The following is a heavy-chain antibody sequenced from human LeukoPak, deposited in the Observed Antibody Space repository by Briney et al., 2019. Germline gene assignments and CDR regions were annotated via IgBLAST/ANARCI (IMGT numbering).Heavy chain of an antibody. CDR3: ARDAYYHDSSGLVRGYFQH. V-gene: IGHV4-59*01. CDR2: IYYSGST. J-gene: IGHJ1*01. CDR1: GVSISSYY. Sequence: NTSETLSLTCTVSGVSISSYYWSWIRQPPGKGLEWIGYIYYSGSTNYNPSLKSRVTISVDTSKNQFSLKLSSVTAADTAVYYCARDAYYHDSSGLVRGYFQHWGQGTLVTVSS. D-gene: IGHD3-22*01.